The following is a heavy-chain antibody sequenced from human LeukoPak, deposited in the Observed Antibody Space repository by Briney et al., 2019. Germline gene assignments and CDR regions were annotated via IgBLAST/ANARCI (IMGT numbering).Heavy chain of an antibody. D-gene: IGHD1-1*01. CDR2: IYYSGST. Sequence: SETLSLTCTVSGGSISSYYWSWIRQPPGKGLEWVGYIYYSGSTNYNPSLKSRVTISVDTSKNQFSLKLSSVTAADTAVYYCARGRELERRWIPNWFDPWGQGTLVTVSS. CDR1: GGSISSYY. V-gene: IGHV4-59*08. CDR3: ARGRELERRWIPNWFDP. J-gene: IGHJ5*02.